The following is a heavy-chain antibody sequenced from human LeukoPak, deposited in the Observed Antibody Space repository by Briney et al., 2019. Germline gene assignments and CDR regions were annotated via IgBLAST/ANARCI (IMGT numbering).Heavy chain of an antibody. J-gene: IGHJ4*02. V-gene: IGHV3-23*01. CDR1: GFTFSSYA. CDR3: AKDEGLVGATTFDY. CDR2: ISGSGGST. D-gene: IGHD1-26*01. Sequence: GGSLRLSCAASGFTFSSYAMSWVRQAPGTGLEWVSAISGSGGSTYYEDSVKGRFTISRDNSKNTLYLQMNSLRAEDTAVYYCAKDEGLVGATTFDYWGQGTLVTVSS.